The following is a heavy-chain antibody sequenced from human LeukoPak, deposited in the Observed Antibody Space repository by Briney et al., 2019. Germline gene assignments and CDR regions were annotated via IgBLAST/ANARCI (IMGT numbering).Heavy chain of an antibody. CDR2: IGDTT. CDR1: GFTFSTYA. D-gene: IGHD3-3*01. J-gene: IGHJ4*02. Sequence: GGSLRLSCAVSGFTFSTYAMAWVRQAPGKGLEWVSAIGDTTYYAESVKGQFTISRDNSKNTLYLQMNNLGADDAAFYYCAKTWAFVSANFFDSWGQGTLVTVSS. CDR3: AKTWAFVSANFFDS. V-gene: IGHV3-23*01.